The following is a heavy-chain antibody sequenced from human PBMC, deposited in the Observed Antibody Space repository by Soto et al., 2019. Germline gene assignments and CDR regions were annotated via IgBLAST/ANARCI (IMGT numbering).Heavy chain of an antibody. Sequence: GGSLRLSCAASGFTFSSYSMNWVRQAPGKGLEWVSSISSSSSYIYYADSVKGRFTISRDNAKNSLYLQMNSLRAEDTAVYYCARESTIFGVVTSNWFDPWGQGTLVTVSS. CDR1: GFTFSSYS. J-gene: IGHJ5*02. V-gene: IGHV3-21*01. CDR2: ISSSSSYI. D-gene: IGHD3-3*01. CDR3: ARESTIFGVVTSNWFDP.